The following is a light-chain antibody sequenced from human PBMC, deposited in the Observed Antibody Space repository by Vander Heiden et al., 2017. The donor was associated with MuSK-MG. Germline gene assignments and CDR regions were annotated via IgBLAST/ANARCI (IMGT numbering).Light chain of an antibody. CDR1: QSISSY. Sequence: DIQMTQSPSSLSASVGDRVTITCRASQSISSYLNWYQQKPGKAPKLLIYAASSLQSAVPSRFSGSGSGTDFTLTISRLQPEDFATYYCHQSYSTTPTFGAGTKVXIK. V-gene: IGKV1-39*01. J-gene: IGKJ4*01. CDR2: AAS. CDR3: HQSYSTTPT.